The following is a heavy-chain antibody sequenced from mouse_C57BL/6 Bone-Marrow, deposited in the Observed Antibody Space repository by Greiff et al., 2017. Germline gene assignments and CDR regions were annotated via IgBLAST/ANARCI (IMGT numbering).Heavy chain of an antibody. CDR3: ARTGVLSLPFYYAMDY. V-gene: IGHV1-80*01. CDR1: GYAFSSYW. J-gene: IGHJ4*01. CDR2: IYPGDGDT. Sequence: QVQLQQSGAELVKPGASVKISCKASGYAFSSYWMNWVKQRPGKGLEWIGQIYPGDGDTNYNEKFKGKATLTADKSSSTAYMQLSSLTSEDSAVYFCARTGVLSLPFYYAMDYWGQGTSVTVSS. D-gene: IGHD2-4*01.